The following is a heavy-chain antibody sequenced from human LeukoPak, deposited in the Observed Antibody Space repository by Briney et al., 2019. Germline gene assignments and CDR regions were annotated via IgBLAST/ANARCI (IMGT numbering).Heavy chain of an antibody. CDR2: IWYDGSNK. D-gene: IGHD1-1*01. V-gene: IGHV3-33*01. CDR1: GFTFSSDG. J-gene: IGHJ6*02. Sequence: GGSLRLSCAASGFTFSSDGMHWVRQAPGKGLEWVAVIWYDGSNKYYADSVKGRFTISRDNSKNTLYLQMNSLRAEDTAVYYCARDSHWNDVNGMDVWGQGTTVTVSS. CDR3: ARDSHWNDVNGMDV.